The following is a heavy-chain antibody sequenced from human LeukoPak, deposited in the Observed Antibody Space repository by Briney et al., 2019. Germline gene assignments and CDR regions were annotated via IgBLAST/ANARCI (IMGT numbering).Heavy chain of an antibody. D-gene: IGHD1-26*01. CDR2: INHSGST. V-gene: IGHV4-34*01. Sequence: PSQTLSLTYTLPGGSMSGYYWSCLRQHPGKGQKWLGEINHSGSTNCSPALKSRVTISVDTSKNQFSLKLSSVTAADTAVYYCARGGELLGVRYFDYWGQGTLVTVSS. CDR1: GGSMSGYY. J-gene: IGHJ4*02. CDR3: ARGGELLGVRYFDY.